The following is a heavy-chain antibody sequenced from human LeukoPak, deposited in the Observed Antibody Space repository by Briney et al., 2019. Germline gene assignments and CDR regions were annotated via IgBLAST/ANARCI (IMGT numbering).Heavy chain of an antibody. CDR2: ISGSDGYT. V-gene: IGHV3-23*01. Sequence: GGSLRLSCAASGFTFSSYAMSWVRQAPGKGLEWVSGISGSDGYTFYADSVKGRLTISRDNSKNTLDLQMNSLRAEDTAVYYCAKTRGYSSSWYDYWGQGIMVTVSS. D-gene: IGHD6-13*01. CDR3: AKTRGYSSSWYDY. CDR1: GFTFSSYA. J-gene: IGHJ4*02.